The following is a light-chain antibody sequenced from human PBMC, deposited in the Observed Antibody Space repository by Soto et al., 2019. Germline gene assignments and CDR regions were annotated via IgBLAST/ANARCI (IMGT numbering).Light chain of an antibody. Sequence: QSVLTQPPSASGTPGQRVTISCFGSSSNIGSNTVNWYQQLPGTPPKLLIYTNDQRPSGVPDRFSGSRSGTSASLAISGIQFEDEADYHCSSWDDNLDAVVFGAGTKVTVL. CDR1: SSNIGSNT. CDR2: TND. CDR3: SSWDDNLDAVV. V-gene: IGLV1-44*01. J-gene: IGLJ1*01.